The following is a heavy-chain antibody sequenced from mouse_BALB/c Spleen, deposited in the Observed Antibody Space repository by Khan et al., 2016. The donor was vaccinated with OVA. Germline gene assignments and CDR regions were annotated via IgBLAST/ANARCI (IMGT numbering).Heavy chain of an antibody. CDR3: TRSGYGTFAY. V-gene: IGHV1S81*02. D-gene: IGHD2-1*01. J-gene: IGHJ3*01. CDR2: INPSNGGT. CDR1: GYTFTSYY. Sequence: QVQLQQSGAELVKPGASVRLSCKASGYTFTSYYLYWVKQRPGQGLEWIGDINPSNGGTYFNEKFKTKATLTVDKSSSTAYMQLSSLTSEDSAVYYCTRSGYGTFAYWGQGTRVTVSA.